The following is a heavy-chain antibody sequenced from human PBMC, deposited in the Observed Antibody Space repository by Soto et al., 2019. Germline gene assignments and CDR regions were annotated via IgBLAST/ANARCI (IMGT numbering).Heavy chain of an antibody. D-gene: IGHD6-19*01. J-gene: IGHJ4*02. V-gene: IGHV3-23*01. CDR1: GFTFSSYA. CDR2: ISVGGGNT. Sequence: EVQLLESGGGLVQPGGSLRLSCAASGFTFSSYAMNWVRQAPGKGLEWVSGISVGGGNTYYADSVKGLFTISRDNSQNSLYLQMNSLRAEDMAVYFCAKRAGGSSGHFEYWGQGTLVTVSS. CDR3: AKRAGGSSGHFEY.